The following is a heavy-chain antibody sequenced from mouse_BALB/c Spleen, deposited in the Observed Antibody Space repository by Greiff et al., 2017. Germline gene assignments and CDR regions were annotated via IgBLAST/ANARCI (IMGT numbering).Heavy chain of an antibody. V-gene: IGHV1S81*02. Sequence: VQLQQPGAELVKPGASVKLSCKASGYTFTSYWMHWVKQRPGQGLEWIGEINPSNGRTNYNEKFKSKATLTVDKSSSTAYMQLSGLTSEDSAVYYCARREGGYYFAYWGQGTLVTVSA. D-gene: IGHD2-3*01. CDR1: GYTFTSYW. CDR2: INPSNGRT. CDR3: ARREGGYYFAY. J-gene: IGHJ3*01.